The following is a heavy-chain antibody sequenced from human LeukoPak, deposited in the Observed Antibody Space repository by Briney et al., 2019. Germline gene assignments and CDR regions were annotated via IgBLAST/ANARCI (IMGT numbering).Heavy chain of an antibody. Sequence: SQALSLTCTVPGGSISSGGYYWSWIRQPPGKGLEWIGYIYHSGSTYYNPSLKSQVTISVDRSKNQFSLKLSSVTAADTAVYYCARNYYDFWSGYHQSNWYFDLWGRGTLVTVSS. D-gene: IGHD3-3*01. CDR1: GGSISSGGYY. V-gene: IGHV4-30-2*01. CDR3: ARNYYDFWSGYHQSNWYFDL. J-gene: IGHJ2*01. CDR2: IYHSGST.